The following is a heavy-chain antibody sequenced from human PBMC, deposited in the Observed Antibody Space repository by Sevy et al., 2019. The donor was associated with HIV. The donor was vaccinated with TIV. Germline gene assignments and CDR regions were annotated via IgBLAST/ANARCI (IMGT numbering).Heavy chain of an antibody. J-gene: IGHJ4*02. D-gene: IGHD3-22*01. CDR2: IKQDGSEK. V-gene: IGHV3-7*01. CDR1: GFGFSSYW. Sequence: GGSLRLSCAASGFGFSSYWMSWVRQAPGKGLEWVANIKQDGSEKNYVDSVKGRFTISRDNAKNSLYLEMNSLRAEDAAVYFCARDRRKYYYDNSGYADYWGQGTLVTVSS. CDR3: ARDRRKYYYDNSGYADY.